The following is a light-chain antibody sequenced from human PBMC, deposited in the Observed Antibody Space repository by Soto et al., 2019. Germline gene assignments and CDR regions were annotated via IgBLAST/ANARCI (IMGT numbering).Light chain of an antibody. CDR3: QQSYSTPDT. J-gene: IGKJ4*01. V-gene: IGKV1-39*01. CDR1: QSISSY. Sequence: DIQMTQARSSLSASVGDRVTITCRASQSISSYLNWYQQKPGKAPKLLIYAASSLQSGVPSRFSGSGSGTDFTLTISSLQPEDFATYYCQQSYSTPDTFGGGTKVDIK. CDR2: AAS.